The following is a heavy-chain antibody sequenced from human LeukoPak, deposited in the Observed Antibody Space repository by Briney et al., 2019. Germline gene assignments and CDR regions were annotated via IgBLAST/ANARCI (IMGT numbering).Heavy chain of an antibody. D-gene: IGHD4-17*01. J-gene: IGHJ3*01. CDR3: AKDPNGDFVGAFDG. CDR2: ITVNGGGI. V-gene: IGHV3-23*01. Sequence: PGGSLRLSCAPSGFIMNIYAMTWVRQAAGKGLEWVSSITVNGGGISYADSVKGRFTIYRENCKNRLYVQMNSLRAEDTAVYYCAKDPNGDFVGAFDGWDQGTRVTVSS. CDR1: GFIMNIYA.